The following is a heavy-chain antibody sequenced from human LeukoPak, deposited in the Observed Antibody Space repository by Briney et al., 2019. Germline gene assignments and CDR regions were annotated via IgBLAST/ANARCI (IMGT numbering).Heavy chain of an antibody. D-gene: IGHD1-26*01. V-gene: IGHV3-15*01. Sequence: GGSLRLSCAASGFTFINAWMTWVRQAPGKGLEWVGLIKGKTDGGTTDYAAPVKGRFIITRDDSKNTLNLQMDSLQTEDTAVYYCTTHYPDSGSYNYWVRGTLVTVSA. CDR3: TTHYPDSGSYNY. J-gene: IGHJ4*02. CDR2: IKGKTDGGTT. CDR1: GFTFINAW.